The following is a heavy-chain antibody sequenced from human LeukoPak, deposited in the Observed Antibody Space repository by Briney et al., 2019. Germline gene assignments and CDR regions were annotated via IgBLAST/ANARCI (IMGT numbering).Heavy chain of an antibody. V-gene: IGHV3-74*01. CDR1: GFAFSSYW. Sequence: GESLRLSCAASGFAFSSYWMHWVRRSPGKGLVWVSRINSDGSRTSYADSVKGRFTISRDNAKNTLSLQMSSLRAEDTAVYHCARGGDYPFDYWGQGTLVTVSS. J-gene: IGHJ4*02. CDR3: ARGGDYPFDY. CDR2: INSDGSRT. D-gene: IGHD4-17*01.